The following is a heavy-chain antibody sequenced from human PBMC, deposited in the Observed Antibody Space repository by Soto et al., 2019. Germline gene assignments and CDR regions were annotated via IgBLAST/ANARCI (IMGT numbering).Heavy chain of an antibody. J-gene: IGHJ6*02. D-gene: IGHD2-2*02. V-gene: IGHV1-2*02. CDR3: ARVLGIPAAINRAYYGMDV. Sequence: WAPVKVSCKASGYTFTGYYMHWVRQAPGQGLEWMGWINPNSGGTNYAQKFQGRVTMTRDTSISTAYMELSRLRSDDTAVYYCARVLGIPAAINRAYYGMDVWGQGTTVTVSS. CDR2: INPNSGGT. CDR1: GYTFTGYY.